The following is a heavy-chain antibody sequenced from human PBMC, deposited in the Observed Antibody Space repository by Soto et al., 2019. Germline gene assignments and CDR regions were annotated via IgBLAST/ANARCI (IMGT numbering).Heavy chain of an antibody. J-gene: IGHJ4*02. Sequence: QVQLQASGPGLVKPSETLSLTCTVSGGSISRYYWSWIRQPPGKGLERIGHSYYSGSTNYNPSLKGRVSLSVDTSNTQFSLKLSSVTAADTAMYYCARLGSGSFRDWGQGTLVTVSS. CDR1: GGSISRYY. CDR2: SYYSGST. D-gene: IGHD1-26*01. CDR3: ARLGSGSFRD. V-gene: IGHV4-59*08.